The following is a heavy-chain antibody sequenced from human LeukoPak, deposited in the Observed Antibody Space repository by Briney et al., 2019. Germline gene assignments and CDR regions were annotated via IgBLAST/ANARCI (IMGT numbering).Heavy chain of an antibody. CDR1: GFTFSTDW. V-gene: IGHV3-7*01. J-gene: IGHJ4*02. D-gene: IGHD2-21*02. Sequence: GGSLRLSCAASGFTFSTDWMSWVRQAPVKGLEWVATIKEDGTEKYYVDSVKGRFTISRDNAKKSLYLQMNSLRAEDTAVYYCARVGVTEWVDYWGQGTLVTVSS. CDR3: ARVGVTEWVDY. CDR2: IKEDGTEK.